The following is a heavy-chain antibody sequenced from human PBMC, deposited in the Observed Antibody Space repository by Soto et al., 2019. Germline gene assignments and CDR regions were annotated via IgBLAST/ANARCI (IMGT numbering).Heavy chain of an antibody. D-gene: IGHD3-3*01. Sequence: GGSLRRCCAASGLTFRRFLITWVRQAPGKGLEWVANINQDGSEKHYVDSVKGRFTLSRDNAENSVYLQMNSLRADDTAVYYCARDFGVQELDYWGQGTLVTVSS. CDR3: ARDFGVQELDY. J-gene: IGHJ4*02. CDR1: GLTFRRFL. CDR2: INQDGSEK. V-gene: IGHV3-7*01.